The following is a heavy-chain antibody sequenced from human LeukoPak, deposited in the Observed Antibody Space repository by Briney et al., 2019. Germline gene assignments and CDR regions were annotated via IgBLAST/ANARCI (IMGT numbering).Heavy chain of an antibody. CDR2: LSSSISYI. D-gene: IGHD2-2*01. CDR1: GFTFSSYS. V-gene: IGHV3-21*03. CDR3: ARDPLYCSSTSCYRKGNFDY. Sequence: GGSLSLSCAVSGFTFSSYSMNWVRQAAGKGMEWVSSLSSSISYIYYADSVKGRFTSSRENANNSLYLQMNSLRAEDTAVYYCARDPLYCSSTSCYRKGNFDYWGQGTLVTVSS. J-gene: IGHJ4*02.